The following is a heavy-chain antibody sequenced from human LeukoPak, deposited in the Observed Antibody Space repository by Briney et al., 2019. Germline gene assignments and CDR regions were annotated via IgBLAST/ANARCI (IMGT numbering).Heavy chain of an antibody. Sequence: GGSLRLSCAASGSTFSNFWMSWVRQAPGKGLEWVANIKQDGSEKDYVESVKGRFTISRDNAKNSLYLQANSLRAEDTAVYYCARDRAAIRYWGQGTLVTVSS. V-gene: IGHV3-7*01. J-gene: IGHJ4*02. CDR2: IKQDGSEK. D-gene: IGHD2-2*02. CDR1: GSTFSNFW. CDR3: ARDRAAIRY.